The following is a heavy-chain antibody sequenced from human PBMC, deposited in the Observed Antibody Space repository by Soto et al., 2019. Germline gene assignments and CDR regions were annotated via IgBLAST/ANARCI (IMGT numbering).Heavy chain of an antibody. D-gene: IGHD3-9*01. CDR1: GFTVSSYW. CDR2: IFGSNA. CDR3: LRGDSGYGGFNY. Sequence: EVQLVESGGGLVQPEGSLRLSCAASGFTVSSYWMHWVRQAPGQGLVWVSGIFGSNAYYADSVKGRFTISRDNAKDTLFLQLNSLRADDTAIYYCLRGDSGYGGFNYWGQGGLVTVCS. V-gene: IGHV3-74*01. J-gene: IGHJ4*02.